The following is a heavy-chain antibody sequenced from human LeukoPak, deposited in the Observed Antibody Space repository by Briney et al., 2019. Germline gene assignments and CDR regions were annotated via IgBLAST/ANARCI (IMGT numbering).Heavy chain of an antibody. J-gene: IGHJ5*02. CDR1: GFNFSDYA. V-gene: IGHV3-23*01. D-gene: IGHD4-11*01. Sequence: EGSLRLSCVASGFNFSDYAMNWVRQAPGKGLEWVSAISGSGGTTHYADSVKGRFAISRDNSKNTLSLQMSHLRHEDTARYYCAKDRYSNYGNWFDPWGQGTQVTVFS. CDR2: ISGSGGTT. CDR3: AKDRYSNYGNWFDP.